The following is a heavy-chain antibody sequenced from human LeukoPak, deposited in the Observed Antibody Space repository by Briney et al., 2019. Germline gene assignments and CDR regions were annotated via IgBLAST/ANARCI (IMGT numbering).Heavy chain of an antibody. Sequence: GGSLRLSCAASGFTFSSYGMHWVRQAPGKGLEWVAVIWYDGSNKYYADSVKGRFTISKDNSKNTLYLQMNSLRAEDTAVYYCARDKRTYYYDSSGFGYWGQGTLVTVSS. J-gene: IGHJ4*02. CDR1: GFTFSSYG. D-gene: IGHD3-22*01. V-gene: IGHV3-33*01. CDR2: IWYDGSNK. CDR3: ARDKRTYYYDSSGFGY.